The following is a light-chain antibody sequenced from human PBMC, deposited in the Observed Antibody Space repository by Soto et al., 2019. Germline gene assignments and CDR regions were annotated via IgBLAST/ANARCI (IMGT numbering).Light chain of an antibody. CDR3: QQYGSSPPT. CDR1: QSVSSNY. J-gene: IGKJ1*01. CDR2: DAS. V-gene: IGKV3-20*01. Sequence: IVLTQSPGTLSLSPGERATLSCRASQSVSSNYLAWYQRKPGQAPRLLIYDASSRAIDIPNRFSGSGSGTDFTLTITRLEPEDFAVYYCQQYGSSPPTFGQGTKVEI.